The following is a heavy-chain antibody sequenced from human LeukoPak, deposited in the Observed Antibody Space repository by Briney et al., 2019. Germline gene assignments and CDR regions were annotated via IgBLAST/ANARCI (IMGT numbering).Heavy chain of an antibody. V-gene: IGHV1-46*01. CDR1: GYTFTSYG. J-gene: IGHJ5*02. CDR3: ARDGVEGAINWFDP. Sequence: ASVKVSCKASGYTFTSYGMRWVRQAPGQGLEWMGIIRPNSGNTNYAQKFQGRVTMTRDTSTSTVYMELSSLRSEDTAVYYCARDGVEGAINWFDPWGQGTLVTVSS. CDR2: IRPNSGNT. D-gene: IGHD1-26*01.